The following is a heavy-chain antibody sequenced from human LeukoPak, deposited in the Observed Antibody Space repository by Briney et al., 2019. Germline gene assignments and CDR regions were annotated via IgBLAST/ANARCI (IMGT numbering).Heavy chain of an antibody. CDR1: GGTFSSCA. Sequence: SVKVSCKASGGTFSSCAISWVRQAPGQGLEWMGGIIHIFGTANYAQKFQGRVTITADESTSTAYMELSSLRSEDTAVYYCARYKGYCSSTSCYWNYGMDVWGKGTTVTVSS. J-gene: IGHJ6*04. V-gene: IGHV1-69*13. CDR3: ARYKGYCSSTSCYWNYGMDV. CDR2: IIHIFGTA. D-gene: IGHD2-2*01.